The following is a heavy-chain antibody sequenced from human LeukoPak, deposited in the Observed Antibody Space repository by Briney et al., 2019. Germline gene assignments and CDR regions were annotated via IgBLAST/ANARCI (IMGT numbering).Heavy chain of an antibody. CDR3: ARDPRGVTPEDY. CDR2: ISTYNGNT. V-gene: IGHV1-18*01. J-gene: IGHJ4*02. CDR1: GYTFTNYH. Sequence: ASVKVSCKASGYTFTNYHISWVRQAPGQGLEWMGWISTYNGNTNYAQNLQGRVIMTTDTSTSTAYMELSRLRSDDTAVYYCARDPRGVTPEDYWGQGTLVTVSS. D-gene: IGHD4-23*01.